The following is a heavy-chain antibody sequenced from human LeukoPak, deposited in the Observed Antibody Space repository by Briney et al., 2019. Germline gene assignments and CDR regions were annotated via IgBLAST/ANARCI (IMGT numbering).Heavy chain of an antibody. J-gene: IGHJ3*02. CDR3: ARGSSGYCSAASCFRPEDAFGI. Sequence: SETLSLTCSVSGGPISNYFWGWLRQPAGKGLEWVGRLSASGTTNYNPSLRSRVTIAVDTSNNQLSLRVSSVTAADTAVYYCARGSSGYCSAASCFRPEDAFGIWGQGTVVTVS. CDR1: GGPISNYF. V-gene: IGHV4-4*07. CDR2: LSASGTT. D-gene: IGHD2-15*01.